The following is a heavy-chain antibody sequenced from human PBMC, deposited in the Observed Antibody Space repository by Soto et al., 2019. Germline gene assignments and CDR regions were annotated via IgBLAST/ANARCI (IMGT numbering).Heavy chain of an antibody. V-gene: IGHV1-69*01. CDR2: IIPIFGTA. D-gene: IGHD4-17*01. CDR3: ASDGDSTKYYYYYGMDV. CDR1: GGTFSSYA. J-gene: IGHJ6*02. Sequence: QVQLVQSGAEVKKPGSSVKVSCKASGGTFSSYAISWVRQAPGQGLEWMGGIIPIFGTANYAQKFQGRVTITADESTSTAYMELSSLRSEDTAVYYCASDGDSTKYYYYYGMDVWGQGTTVTVSS.